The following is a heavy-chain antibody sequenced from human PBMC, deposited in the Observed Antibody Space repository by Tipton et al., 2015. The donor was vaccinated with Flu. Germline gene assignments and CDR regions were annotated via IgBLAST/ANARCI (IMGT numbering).Heavy chain of an antibody. V-gene: IGHV3-73*01. CDR1: GFTFSGSA. CDR2: IRSKANSYAT. J-gene: IGHJ5*02. Sequence: GSLRLSCAASGFTFSGSAMHWIRQASGKGLEWVGRIRSKANSYATAYAASVKGRFTISRDDSKNTAYLQMNSLKTEDTAVYYCTRPSMVATGFDPWGQGTLVTVSS. CDR3: TRPSMVATGFDP. D-gene: IGHD5-12*01.